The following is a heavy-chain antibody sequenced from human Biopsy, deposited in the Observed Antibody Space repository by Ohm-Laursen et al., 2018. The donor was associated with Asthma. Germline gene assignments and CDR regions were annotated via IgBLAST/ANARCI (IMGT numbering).Heavy chain of an antibody. Sequence: SLRLSFSASGFSFGSYGMHWVRPAAGKGLGWVAVMSFDGRQTYYADSVKCRFTISRDNSKNTLYLQMNSLRAEDTAVYYCAKERYYDFWSGYTIWGQGTRVTVSS. D-gene: IGHD3-3*01. J-gene: IGHJ3*02. V-gene: IGHV3-30*18. CDR2: MSFDGRQT. CDR1: GFSFGSYG. CDR3: AKERYYDFWSGYTI.